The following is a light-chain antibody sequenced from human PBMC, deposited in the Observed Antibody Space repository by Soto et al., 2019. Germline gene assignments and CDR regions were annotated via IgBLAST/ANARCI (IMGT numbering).Light chain of an antibody. CDR1: QSVSSY. CDR2: DAS. CDR3: LHYYEWPRWT. Sequence: EIVLTQSPATLSLSPGERATLSCRASQSVSSYLAWYQQKPGQAPRLLIYDASNRATGIPARFSGSGSGTDFTLTISSLEPEDFAVYYCLHYYEWPRWTFGHGTKVDIK. J-gene: IGKJ1*01. V-gene: IGKV3-11*01.